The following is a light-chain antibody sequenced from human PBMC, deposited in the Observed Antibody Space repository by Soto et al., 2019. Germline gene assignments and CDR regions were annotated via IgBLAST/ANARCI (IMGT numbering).Light chain of an antibody. CDR2: DAS. Sequence: DIQMTQSPSTLSASVGDRVTITCRASQSISSWLAWYQQKPGKAPKLLIYDASSLESGVPSRFSGSGSDTEFSLTINNLLADDFAAYHCQQYSRYSLTFGGGTKVEIK. J-gene: IGKJ4*01. CDR1: QSISSW. CDR3: QQYSRYSLT. V-gene: IGKV1-5*01.